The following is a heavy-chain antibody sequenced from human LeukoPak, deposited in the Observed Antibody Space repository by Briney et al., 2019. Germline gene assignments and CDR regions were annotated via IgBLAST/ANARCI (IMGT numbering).Heavy chain of an antibody. CDR3: ARDSEPNWGLSSPSTC. V-gene: IGHV3-30*04. J-gene: IGHJ4*02. CDR1: GFTFSNYA. Sequence: GRSLRLSCAASGFTFSNYAMHWVRQAPGKGLEWVAIISYDGSNKYYADSVKGRFTISRDNSKNTLFLQMNSLRAEDTAVYYCARDSEPNWGLSSPSTCWGQGTLVTVSS. CDR2: ISYDGSNK. D-gene: IGHD7-27*01.